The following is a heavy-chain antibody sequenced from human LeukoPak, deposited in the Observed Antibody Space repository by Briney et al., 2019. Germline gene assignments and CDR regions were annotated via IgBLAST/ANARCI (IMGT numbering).Heavy chain of an antibody. CDR2: VRPDGSEK. CDR1: EFTFGTSL. CDR3: ATGRATSIY. V-gene: IGHV3-7*03. J-gene: IGHJ4*02. Sequence: PGGSLRLSCAVSEFTFGTSLMTWVRQAPGKGMEWVASVRPDGSEKTYVDSVRGRFTISRDNAKKSLYLQMNSLRAEDTAVYYCATGRATSIYWGQGTLVTVSS.